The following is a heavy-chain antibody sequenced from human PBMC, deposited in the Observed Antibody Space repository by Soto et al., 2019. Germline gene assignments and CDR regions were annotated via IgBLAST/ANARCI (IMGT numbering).Heavy chain of an antibody. CDR3: ARERRVVGGYSSNWYDYSDY. D-gene: IGHD6-13*01. CDR1: GGSFSGYY. V-gene: IGHV4-34*01. CDR2: INHSGST. Sequence: QVQLQQWGAGLLKPLETLSLTCAINGGSFSGYYWSWIRQPPGKGLEWIGEINHSGSTNYNPSLQSRVIISLATSKNQFSLKLSSVTAADTAVYYCARERRVVGGYSSNWYDYSDYWGQGTLVKVS. J-gene: IGHJ4*02.